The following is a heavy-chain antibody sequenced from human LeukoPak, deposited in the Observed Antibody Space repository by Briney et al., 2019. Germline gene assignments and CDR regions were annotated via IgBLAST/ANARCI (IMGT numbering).Heavy chain of an antibody. CDR3: AKDSRFCTGYDCRGDAFDS. Sequence: PGGSLRLPCAASGFTFRDYWMSWVRQSPGKGLEWVANIKEDGSQKYDVDSVRGRFTISRDNAKNSLFLQMDSLRAEDTAVYYCAKDSRFCTGYDCRGDAFDSWGQGTMVTVTS. CDR1: GFTFRDYW. J-gene: IGHJ3*02. V-gene: IGHV3-7*01. CDR2: IKEDGSQK. D-gene: IGHD2-8*02.